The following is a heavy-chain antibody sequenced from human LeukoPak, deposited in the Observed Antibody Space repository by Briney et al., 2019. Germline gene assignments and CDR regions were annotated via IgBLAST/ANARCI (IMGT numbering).Heavy chain of an antibody. D-gene: IGHD1-26*01. CDR3: ARDSGSYSSPVDY. CDR1: GFTFSSYA. CDR2: ISGSGGST. J-gene: IGHJ4*02. Sequence: GGSLRLSCAASGFTFSSYAMSWVRPAPGKGLEWVSAISGSGGSTYYADSVKGRFTISRDNAKNSLYLQMNSLRAEDTAVYYCARDSGSYSSPVDYWGQGTLVTVSS. V-gene: IGHV3-23*01.